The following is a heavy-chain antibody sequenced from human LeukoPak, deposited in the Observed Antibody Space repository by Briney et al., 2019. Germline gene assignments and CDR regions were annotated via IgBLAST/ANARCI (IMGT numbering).Heavy chain of an antibody. D-gene: IGHD3-9*01. CDR3: ARDYDILNGYYISAY. CDR2: INPNGNSP. V-gene: IGHV1-46*01. J-gene: IGHJ4*02. Sequence: ASVKVSCKASGYTFSRFYLYWLRQAPGQGLEWMGIINPNGNSPRYAQKFQGRVTMTRDTSTSTIYMELTSLRSKDTAVYYCARDYDILNGYYISAYWGQGTLVTVSS. CDR1: GYTFSRFY.